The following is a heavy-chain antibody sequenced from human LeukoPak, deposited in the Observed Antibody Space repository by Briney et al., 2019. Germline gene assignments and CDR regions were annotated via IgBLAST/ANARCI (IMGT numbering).Heavy chain of an antibody. V-gene: IGHV4-30-4*01. Sequence: SQTPSLTCTVSGGSISSGDYYWSWIRQPPGKGLEWIGYIYYSGSTYYNPSLKSRVTISVDTSKNQFSLKLSSVTAADTAVYYCARVKSNSDYYYYYYMDVWGKGTTVTVSS. CDR3: ARVKSNSDYYYYYYMDV. D-gene: IGHD4-11*01. J-gene: IGHJ6*03. CDR1: GGSISSGDYY. CDR2: IYYSGST.